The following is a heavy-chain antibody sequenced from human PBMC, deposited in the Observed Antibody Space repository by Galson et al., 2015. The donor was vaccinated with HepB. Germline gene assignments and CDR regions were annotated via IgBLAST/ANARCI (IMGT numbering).Heavy chain of an antibody. CDR1: GYTFTSYG. V-gene: IGHV1-18*01. D-gene: IGHD6-13*01. J-gene: IGHJ3*02. CDR2: ISAYNGNT. Sequence: SVKVSCKASGYTFTSYGISWVRQAPGQGLEWMGWISAYNGNTNYAQKLQGRVTMTTDTSTSTAYMELRSLRSDDTAVYYCASDRGYSSSWFDAFDIWGQGTMVTVSS. CDR3: ASDRGYSSSWFDAFDI.